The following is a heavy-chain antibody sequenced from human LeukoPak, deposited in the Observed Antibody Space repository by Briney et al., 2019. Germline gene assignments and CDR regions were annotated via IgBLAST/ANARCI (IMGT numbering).Heavy chain of an antibody. J-gene: IGHJ3*02. Sequence: GGSLRLSCAASGFTFSSYRMHWVRQAPGKGLVWVSRINSGGSSTNYADSVKGRFTISRDNAKNTLYLQMNSLRAEDTAVYYCARDLAADDAFDIWGQGTMVTVSA. CDR2: INSGGSST. V-gene: IGHV3-74*01. CDR1: GFTFSSYR. CDR3: ARDLAADDAFDI. D-gene: IGHD6-13*01.